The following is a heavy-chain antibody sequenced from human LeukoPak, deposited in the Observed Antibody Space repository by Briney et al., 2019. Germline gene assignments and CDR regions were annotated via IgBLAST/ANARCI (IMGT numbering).Heavy chain of an antibody. CDR2: ISSDGDNE. V-gene: IGHV3-30-3*01. J-gene: IGHJ4*02. CDR1: GFTFSNYG. D-gene: IGHD6-13*01. Sequence: PGGSLRLSCVASGFTFSNYGIHWVRQAPGKGLEWVAVISSDGDNEGYADSVKGRFTISRDNAENTLYMRMNGLRPEDTAVYYCARGYYSSSRFDSWGQGTLVTVSS. CDR3: ARGYYSSSRFDS.